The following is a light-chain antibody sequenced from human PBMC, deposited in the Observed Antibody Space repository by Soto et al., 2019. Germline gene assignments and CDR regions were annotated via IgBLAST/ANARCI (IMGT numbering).Light chain of an antibody. CDR3: SSYTSSSTPVV. Sequence: QSALTQPASVSGSPGQSITFSGPGTSSEVGGYNYVSWYQQPPGKAPKLMIYDVSNRPSGVSNRFSGSKSGNTASLTISGLQAEDEAVYYCSSYTSSSTPVVFGGGTQLTVL. J-gene: IGLJ2*01. V-gene: IGLV2-14*01. CDR2: DVS. CDR1: SSEVGGYNY.